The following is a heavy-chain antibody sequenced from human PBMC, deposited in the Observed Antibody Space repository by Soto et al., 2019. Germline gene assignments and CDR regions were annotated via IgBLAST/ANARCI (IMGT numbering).Heavy chain of an antibody. V-gene: IGHV3-53*01. CDR3: ARADQPRYYYGMDV. CDR2: IYSGGST. J-gene: IGHJ6*02. CDR1: GFTVSSNY. Sequence: GGSLRLSCAASGFTVSSNYMSWVRQAPGKGLEWVSVIYSGGSTYYADSVKGRFTISRDNSKNTLYLQMNSLRAEDTAVYYCARADQPRYYYGMDVWGQGTTVTVS.